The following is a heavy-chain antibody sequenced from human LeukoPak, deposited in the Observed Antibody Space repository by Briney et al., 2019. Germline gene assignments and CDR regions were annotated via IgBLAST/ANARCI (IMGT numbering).Heavy chain of an antibody. D-gene: IGHD3-22*01. CDR2: INPNSGGT. CDR3: ARGMGDYYDSSGYPEFDP. CDR1: GYTFTGYY. V-gene: IGHV1-2*06. Sequence: ASVKVSCKASGYTFTGYYMHWVRQAPGQGLEWMGRINPNSGGTNYAQKCQGRVTMTRDTSISTAYMELSRLRPDDTAVYYCARGMGDYYDSSGYPEFDPWGQGTLVTVSS. J-gene: IGHJ5*02.